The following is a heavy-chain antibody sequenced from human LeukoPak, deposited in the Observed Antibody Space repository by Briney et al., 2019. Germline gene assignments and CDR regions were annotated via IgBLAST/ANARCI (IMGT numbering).Heavy chain of an antibody. V-gene: IGHV3-9*01. J-gene: IGHJ4*02. CDR2: ISWNSGSI. D-gene: IGHD6-19*01. CDR3: GKASGYSSGWYHY. Sequence: PGRSLRLSCAASGFTFDDYAMHWVRQAPGKGLEWVSGISWNSGSIGYADSVKGRFTISRDNAKNSLYLQMNSLRAEDTALYYCGKASGYSSGWYHYWGQGTLVTVSS. CDR1: GFTFDDYA.